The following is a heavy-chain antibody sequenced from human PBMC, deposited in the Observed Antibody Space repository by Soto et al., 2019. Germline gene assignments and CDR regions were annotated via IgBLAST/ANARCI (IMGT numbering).Heavy chain of an antibody. V-gene: IGHV4-34*01. CDR3: ARRGRPPIYSSSWYIAY. D-gene: IGHD6-13*01. CDR1: GGSFSGYY. J-gene: IGHJ4*02. Sequence: PSETLSLTCAVCGGSFSGYYWSWIRQPPGKGLEWIGEINHSGSTNYNPSLKSRVTISVDTSKNQFSLKLSSVTAADTAVYYCARRGRPPIYSSSWYIAYWGQGTLVTVSS. CDR2: INHSGST.